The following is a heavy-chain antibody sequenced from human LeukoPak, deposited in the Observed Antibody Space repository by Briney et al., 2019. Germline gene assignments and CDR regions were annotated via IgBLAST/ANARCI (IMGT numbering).Heavy chain of an antibody. J-gene: IGHJ3*02. D-gene: IGHD1-26*01. CDR1: GFTFSSYG. V-gene: IGHV3-33*01. Sequence: GGSLRLSCAAPGFTFSSYGMHWVRQAPGKGLEWVAVIWYDGSNKYYADSVKGRFTISRDNSKNTLYLQMNSLRAEDTAVYYCARGGSLGAFDIWGQGTMVTVSS. CDR3: ARGGSLGAFDI. CDR2: IWYDGSNK.